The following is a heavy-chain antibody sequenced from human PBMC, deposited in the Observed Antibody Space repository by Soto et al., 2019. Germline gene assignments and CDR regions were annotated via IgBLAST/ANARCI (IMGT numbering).Heavy chain of an antibody. D-gene: IGHD3-3*01. J-gene: IGHJ6*02. Sequence: PSETLSFTCTVSGGSISSYYWSWIRQPPGKGLEWIGYIYYSGSTNYNPSLKSRVTISVDTSKNQFSLKLSSVTAADTAVYYCARGLYYDFWSGYKPYYYYGMDVWGQGTTVTVSS. CDR2: IYYSGST. V-gene: IGHV4-59*01. CDR1: GGSISSYY. CDR3: ARGLYYDFWSGYKPYYYYGMDV.